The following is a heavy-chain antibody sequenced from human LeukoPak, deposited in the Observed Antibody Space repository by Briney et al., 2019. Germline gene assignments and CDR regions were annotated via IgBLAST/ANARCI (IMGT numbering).Heavy chain of an antibody. CDR1: GGSISGYY. D-gene: IGHD3-16*01. V-gene: IGHV4-59*01. J-gene: IGHJ4*02. CDR2: IYYSGST. CDR3: ASLGSGSFDY. Sequence: PSETLSLTCTVSGGSISGYYWSWIRQPPGKGLEWIGYIYYSGSTNYNPSLKSRVTISVDTSKNQFSLKLSSVTAADTAVYYCASLGSGSFDYWGQGTLVTVSS.